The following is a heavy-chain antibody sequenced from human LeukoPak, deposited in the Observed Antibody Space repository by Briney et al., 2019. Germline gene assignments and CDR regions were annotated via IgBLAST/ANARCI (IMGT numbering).Heavy chain of an antibody. D-gene: IGHD3-3*01. Sequence: PSETLSLTCAVYGGSFSGYYWSWIRQPPGKGLEWIGEINHSGSTNYNPSLKSRVTISVDTSKNQFSLKLSSVTAADTAVYYCARGYANRSGVRIQAFGYWGQGTLVTVSS. J-gene: IGHJ4*02. V-gene: IGHV4-34*01. CDR1: GGSFSGYY. CDR3: ARGYANRSGVRIQAFGY. CDR2: INHSGST.